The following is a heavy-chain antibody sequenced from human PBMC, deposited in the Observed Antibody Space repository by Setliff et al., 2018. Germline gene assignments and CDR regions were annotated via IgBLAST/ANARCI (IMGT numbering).Heavy chain of an antibody. D-gene: IGHD5-18*01. V-gene: IGHV4-59*02. Sequence: PSETLSLTCTVSGGSVSTYYWSWLRQPPGKGLEWIGFIFYSGYTHYNPSLEGRATMSVDVSRDQFSLEVSSVTPSDTAVYFCARGSGRGYSYGLFDYWGPGSQVTVSS. CDR1: GGSVSTYY. CDR2: IFYSGYT. CDR3: ARGSGRGYSYGLFDY. J-gene: IGHJ4*02.